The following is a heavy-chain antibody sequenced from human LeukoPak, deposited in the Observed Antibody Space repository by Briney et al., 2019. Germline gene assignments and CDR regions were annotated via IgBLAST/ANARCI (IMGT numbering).Heavy chain of an antibody. D-gene: IGHD3-22*01. CDR1: GFTFSDYY. Sequence: GGSLRLSCAASGFTFSDYYMSWIRQAPGKGPEWVSYISSSGSTIYYADSVKGRFTISRDNAKNSLYLQMNSLRAEDTAVYYCARDDYYDSSGLDIWGQGTMVTVSS. J-gene: IGHJ3*02. CDR3: ARDDYYDSSGLDI. CDR2: ISSSGSTI. V-gene: IGHV3-11*01.